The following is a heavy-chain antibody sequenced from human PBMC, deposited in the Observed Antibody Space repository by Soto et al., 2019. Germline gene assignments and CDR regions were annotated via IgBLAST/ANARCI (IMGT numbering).Heavy chain of an antibody. CDR2: IIPIFGTA. Sequence: ASVKVSCKASGGTFISYAISWVRQAPGQGLEWMGGIIPIFGTANYAQKFQGRVTITADESTSTAYMELSSLRSEDTAVYYCARTPLEEYSSSSLYYYYGMDVWGQGTTVTVSS. CDR1: GGTFISYA. V-gene: IGHV1-69*13. J-gene: IGHJ6*02. CDR3: ARTPLEEYSSSSLYYYYGMDV. D-gene: IGHD6-6*01.